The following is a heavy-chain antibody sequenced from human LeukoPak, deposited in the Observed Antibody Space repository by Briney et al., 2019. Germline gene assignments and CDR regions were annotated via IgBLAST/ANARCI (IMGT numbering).Heavy chain of an antibody. J-gene: IGHJ6*03. V-gene: IGHV1-8*01. D-gene: IGHD6-13*01. CDR3: ARNWQQLVRGYYYYYYMDV. CDR2: MNPNSGNT. CDR1: GYTFTSYD. Sequence: ASVKVSCKASGYTFTSYDINWVRQATGQGLEWMGWMNPNSGNTGYAQKFQGRVTMTRNTSISTAYMELSSLRSEDTAVYYCARNWQQLVRGYYYYYYMDVWGKGTTVTVCS.